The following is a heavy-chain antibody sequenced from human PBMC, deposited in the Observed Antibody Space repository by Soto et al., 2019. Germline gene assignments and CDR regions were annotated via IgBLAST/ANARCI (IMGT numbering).Heavy chain of an antibody. CDR2: IIPFYDKA. Sequence: QVELVQSGVEVKKPGSSLKVSCKASGGTFTNYAFNWVRQAPGQGLAWMGGIIPFYDKANYAEKFLGTVTITADKSTTTAYMELSSLTSDDTAVYFCARGYRELYYYAMDVWGRGTPVIVSS. J-gene: IGHJ6*02. D-gene: IGHD3-10*01. CDR3: ARGYRELYYYAMDV. CDR1: GGTFTNYA. V-gene: IGHV1-69*06.